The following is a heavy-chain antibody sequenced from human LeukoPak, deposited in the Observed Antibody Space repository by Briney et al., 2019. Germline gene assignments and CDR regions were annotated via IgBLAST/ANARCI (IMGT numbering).Heavy chain of an antibody. Sequence: ASVKVSCKISGQTLNEVSMHWMRQAPGKGLEWMGGFDPEDFKTIYAHKFQGRVTMTEDTSTDTAYMELRSLRSEDTALYYCATAGGDYLQIRGNAFDLWGQGTMVTVSS. CDR3: ATAGGDYLQIRGNAFDL. CDR1: GQTLNEVS. CDR2: FDPEDFKT. J-gene: IGHJ3*01. V-gene: IGHV1-24*01. D-gene: IGHD4-17*01.